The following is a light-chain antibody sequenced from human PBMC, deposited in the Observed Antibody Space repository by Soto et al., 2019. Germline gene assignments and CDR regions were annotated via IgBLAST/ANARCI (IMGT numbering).Light chain of an antibody. CDR1: YAVVTN. V-gene: IGKV3-15*01. CDR2: DTS. J-gene: IGKJ1*01. CDR3: HQYSNTFRT. Sequence: EIVMTQSPATLSVSPGESATLCASASYAVVTNLAWYQQIPGQAPRLLIYDTSTRATGVPARFSGSGSGTEFTLTISSLQAEDSAVYHCHQYSNTFRTFGQGTKVDIK.